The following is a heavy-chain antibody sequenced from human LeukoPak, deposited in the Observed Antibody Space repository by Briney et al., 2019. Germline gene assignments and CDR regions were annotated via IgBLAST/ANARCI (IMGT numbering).Heavy chain of an antibody. D-gene: IGHD6-19*01. CDR2: IIPIFGTA. J-gene: IGHJ5*02. CDR3: ARDRDSSGWYLSGGDRNWFDP. V-gene: IGHV1-69*05. CDR1: GGTFSSYA. Sequence: GASVKVSCKASGGTFSSYAISWVRQAPGQGLEWMGRIIPIFGTANYAQKFQGRVTITTDESTSTAYMELSSLRSEDTAVYYCARDRDSSGWYLSGGDRNWFDPWGQGTLVTVSS.